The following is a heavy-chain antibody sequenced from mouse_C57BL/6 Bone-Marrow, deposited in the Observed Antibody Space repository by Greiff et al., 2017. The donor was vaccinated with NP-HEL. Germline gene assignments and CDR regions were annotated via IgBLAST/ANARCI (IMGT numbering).Heavy chain of an antibody. J-gene: IGHJ3*01. CDR3: ARGRDYDYDFY. D-gene: IGHD2-4*01. V-gene: IGHV3-1*01. CDR1: GYSITSGYD. CDR2: ISYSGST. Sequence: EVQRVESGPGMVKPSQSLSLTCTVTGYSITSGYDWHWIRHFPGNKLEWMGYISYSGSTNYNPSLKSRISITHDTSKNHFFLKLNSVTTEDTATYYCARGRDYDYDFYWGQGTLVTVSA.